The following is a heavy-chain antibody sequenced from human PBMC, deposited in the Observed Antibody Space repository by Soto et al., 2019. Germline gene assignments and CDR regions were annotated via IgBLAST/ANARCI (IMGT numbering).Heavy chain of an antibody. CDR1: GFTFSSYS. CDR3: ARDRSSRRENWFDP. J-gene: IGHJ5*02. CDR2: ISSSSSYI. Sequence: EVQLVESGGGLVKPGGSLRLSCAASGFTFSSYSMNWVRQAPGKGLEWVSSISSSSSYIYYADSVKGRFTISRDNAKNSLYLQMNSRRAEDTAVYYCARDRSSRRENWFDPWGQGTLVTVSS. V-gene: IGHV3-21*01. D-gene: IGHD6-6*01.